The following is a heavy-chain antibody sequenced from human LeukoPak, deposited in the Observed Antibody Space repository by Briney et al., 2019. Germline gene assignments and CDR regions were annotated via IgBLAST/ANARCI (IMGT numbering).Heavy chain of an antibody. V-gene: IGHV3-23*01. D-gene: IGHD5-18*01. Sequence: GGSLRLSCAASGSTFSHYAMSWVRQAPGKGLEWVSGISATTGSTFYAGSVKGRFTISRDNSKNTLYLQMNSLRAEDTAVYFCAKDARYSYGFRYFDPWGQGTPVSVSS. J-gene: IGHJ5*02. CDR1: GSTFSHYA. CDR2: ISATTGST. CDR3: AKDARYSYGFRYFDP.